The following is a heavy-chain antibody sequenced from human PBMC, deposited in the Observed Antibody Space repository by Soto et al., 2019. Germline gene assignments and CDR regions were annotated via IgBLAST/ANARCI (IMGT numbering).Heavy chain of an antibody. CDR2: INAGNGNT. D-gene: IGHD1-26*01. CDR1: GYTFTSYA. V-gene: IGHV1-3*01. CDR3: AGAQGGYRGSYRFDY. J-gene: IGHJ4*02. Sequence: QVQLVQSGAEVKKPGASVKVSCKASGYTFTSYAMHWVRQAPGQRLEWMGWINAGNGNTKYSQKFQGRVTITRDTAASTAYRELSSLRSEDTAVYYCAGAQGGYRGSYRFDYWGQGTLVTVSS.